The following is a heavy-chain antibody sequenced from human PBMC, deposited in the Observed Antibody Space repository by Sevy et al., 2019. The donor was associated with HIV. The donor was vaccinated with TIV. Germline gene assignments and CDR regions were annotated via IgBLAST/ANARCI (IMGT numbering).Heavy chain of an antibody. Sequence: GGSLRLSCAASGFTFSDYYMSWIRQAPGKGLEWVSYISSSGSTIYYADSVKGRFTISRDNAKNSLYLQMNSLRAEDTAGYYVARGGGLRFLEWVGYFYGMDVWGQGTTVTVSS. CDR2: ISSSGSTI. CDR1: GFTFSDYY. J-gene: IGHJ6*02. V-gene: IGHV3-11*01. CDR3: ARGGGLRFLEWVGYFYGMDV. D-gene: IGHD3-3*01.